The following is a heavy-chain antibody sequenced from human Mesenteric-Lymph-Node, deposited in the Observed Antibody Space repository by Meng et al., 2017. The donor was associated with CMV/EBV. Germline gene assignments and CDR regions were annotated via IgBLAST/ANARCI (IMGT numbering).Heavy chain of an antibody. D-gene: IGHD7-27*01. CDR1: GYTFTGHY. V-gene: IGHV1-46*01. CDR2: INYSAGTA. J-gene: IGHJ6*02. CDR3: ARDRPTGGHYYGMDV. Sequence: ASVTVSCKASGYTFTGHYMHWVRQAPGQGLEWMGVINYSAGTATYAQKFQGRVTMTRDTSTNTVYMELSSLRSEDTAVYYCARDRPTGGHYYGMDVWGQGTTVTVSS.